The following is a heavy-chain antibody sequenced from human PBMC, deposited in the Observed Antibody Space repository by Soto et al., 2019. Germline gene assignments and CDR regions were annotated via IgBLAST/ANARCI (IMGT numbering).Heavy chain of an antibody. V-gene: IGHV1-46*01. CDR1: GYTFTRYN. D-gene: IGHD2-15*01. CDR3: ARVRGGGSEYFFDY. J-gene: IGHJ4*02. CDR2: INPSGGTT. Sequence: VSVKVSCKASGYTFTRYNVHWVRHAPGQGLEWMAIINPSGGTTYYVQKFEGRATLTTDTSTSTVYMELSSLRSDDTAVYYCARVRGGGSEYFFDYWGQGTLVTVS.